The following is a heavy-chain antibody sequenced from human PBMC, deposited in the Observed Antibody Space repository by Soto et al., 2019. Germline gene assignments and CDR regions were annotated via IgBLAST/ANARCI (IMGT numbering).Heavy chain of an antibody. CDR2: IIPIFGTA. J-gene: IGHJ5*02. CDR3: ALGYCSGGSCYFDP. Sequence: SVKVSCQASGGTFISYAISWMRQAPGQGLEWMGGIIPIFGTANYAQKFQGRVTITADESTSTAYMELSSLRSEDTAVYYCALGYCSGGSCYFDPWGQGTLVTVSS. V-gene: IGHV1-69*13. D-gene: IGHD2-15*01. CDR1: GGTFISYA.